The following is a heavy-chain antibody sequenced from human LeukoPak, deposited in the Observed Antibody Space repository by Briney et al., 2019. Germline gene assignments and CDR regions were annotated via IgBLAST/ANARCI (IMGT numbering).Heavy chain of an antibody. D-gene: IGHD3-22*01. J-gene: IGHJ6*02. CDR1: GGSISSYY. Sequence: SETLSLTCTVSGGSISSYYWSWIRQPPGKGLEWIGYIYYSGSTNYNPSLKSRVTISVDTSKNQFSLKLSSVTAADTAVYYCARGHYDSSGYYGGIEYYYYGMDVWGQGTTVTVSS. V-gene: IGHV4-59*01. CDR3: ARGHYDSSGYYGGIEYYYYGMDV. CDR2: IYYSGST.